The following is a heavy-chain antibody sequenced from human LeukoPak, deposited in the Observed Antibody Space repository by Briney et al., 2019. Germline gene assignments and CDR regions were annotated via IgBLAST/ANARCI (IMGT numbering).Heavy chain of an antibody. CDR1: GGSISSYY. J-gene: IGHJ2*01. CDR2: IYYSGST. Sequence: SETLSLTCTVSGGSISSYYWNWIRQPPGKGLEWIGYIYYSGSTNYNPSLKSRVTISVDTSKNQFSLKLSSVTAADTAVYYCARQGGGFWYFDIWGRGTLVTVSS. V-gene: IGHV4-59*08. CDR3: ARQGGGFWYFDI. D-gene: IGHD6-25*01.